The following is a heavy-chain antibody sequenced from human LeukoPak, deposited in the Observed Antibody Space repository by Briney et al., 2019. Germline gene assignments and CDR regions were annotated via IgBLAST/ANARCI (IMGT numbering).Heavy chain of an antibody. D-gene: IGHD2-21*02. J-gene: IGHJ4*02. CDR1: GFTFNDYW. CDR3: ARDGVTSSVDY. Sequence: GRSLRLSCAASGFTFNDYWMSWVRQAPGKGLEWLANIKEDGSRKYHVDSVKGRFTISRDNAKKSLFLQMNSLRAEDTAVYYCARDGVTSSVDYWGQGTLVTVSS. V-gene: IGHV3-7*01. CDR2: IKEDGSRK.